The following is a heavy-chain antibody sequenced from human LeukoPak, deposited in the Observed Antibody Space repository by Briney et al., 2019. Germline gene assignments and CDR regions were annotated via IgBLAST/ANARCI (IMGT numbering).Heavy chain of an antibody. J-gene: IGHJ1*01. CDR3: AKGIVVVVAANSPDEYFQH. CDR2: INSDGINT. D-gene: IGHD2-15*01. V-gene: IGHV3-74*01. Sequence: PGGSLRLSCAASGFTFSNYWMHWVRQAPGKGLVWVSRINSDGINTSYADSVKGRFTISRDNSKNTLYLQMNSLRAEDTAVYYCAKGIVVVVAANSPDEYFQHWGQGTLVTVSS. CDR1: GFTFSNYW.